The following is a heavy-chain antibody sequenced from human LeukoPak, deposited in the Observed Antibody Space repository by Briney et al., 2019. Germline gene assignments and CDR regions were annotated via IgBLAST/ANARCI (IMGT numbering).Heavy chain of an antibody. V-gene: IGHV4-61*02. CDR2: IYTSGCT. CDR3: ARDLPCGGDCYSRFGYYGMDV. D-gene: IGHD2-21*02. Sequence: SETLSLTCSVSGDSISSGSYYWGWFRRPAGKGLEWIGRIYTSGCTKYTPSLKSPLTISVDTSKNPLSLKLSSVTAADTAVYYCARDLPCGGDCYSRFGYYGMDVWGQGTTVTVSS. J-gene: IGHJ6*02. CDR1: GDSISSGSYY.